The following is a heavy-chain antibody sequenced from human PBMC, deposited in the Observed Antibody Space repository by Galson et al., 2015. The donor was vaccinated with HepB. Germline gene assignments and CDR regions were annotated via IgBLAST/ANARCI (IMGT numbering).Heavy chain of an antibody. D-gene: IGHD4-11*01. J-gene: IGHJ3*02. CDR3: AKGVRTTFGIDASDI. CDR2: INNSGGST. V-gene: IGHV3-23*01. CDR1: GFTFSSYA. Sequence: SLRLSCAASGFTFSSYAMSWVRQAPGKGLEWVSSINNSGGSTYYADSVKGRFTISRDNSKNSLYLQMSSLRVEDTALYYCAKGVRTTFGIDASDIWVQGRLFSVSS.